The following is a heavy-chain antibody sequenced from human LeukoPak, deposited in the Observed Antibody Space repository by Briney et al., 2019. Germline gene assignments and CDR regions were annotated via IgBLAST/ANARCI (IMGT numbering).Heavy chain of an antibody. CDR3: AREPADGHCSSTSCYAWFDP. CDR2: INPNSGGT. J-gene: IGHJ5*02. Sequence: ASVKVSCKASGYTFTGYYMHWVRQAPGQGLEWVGWINPNSGGTNYAQKFQGRVTMTRDTSISTAYMELSRLRSDDTAVYYCAREPADGHCSSTSCYAWFDPWGQGTLVTVSS. V-gene: IGHV1-2*02. CDR1: GYTFTGYY. D-gene: IGHD2-2*03.